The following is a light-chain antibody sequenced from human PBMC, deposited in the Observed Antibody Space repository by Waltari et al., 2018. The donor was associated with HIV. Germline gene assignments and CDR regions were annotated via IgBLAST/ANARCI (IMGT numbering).Light chain of an antibody. J-gene: IGLJ2*01. CDR1: KLGDKY. Sequence: SYELIQPPSVSVSPGQTASITCSGDKLGDKYACWYQQKPGQSPAVVIYQDDKRPSGIPERFSGSNSGNTATLTISGTQPMDEADYYCQAWDSSTGVVFGGGTKLTVL. CDR2: QDD. V-gene: IGLV3-1*01. CDR3: QAWDSSTGVV.